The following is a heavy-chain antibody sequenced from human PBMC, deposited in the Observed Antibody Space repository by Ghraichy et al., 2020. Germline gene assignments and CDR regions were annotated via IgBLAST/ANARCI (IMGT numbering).Heavy chain of an antibody. Sequence: ASVKVSCKASGYTFSSYGISWVRQAPGQGLEWMGWISAHNTNVNYAQKLQGRVTLTTDTSSNTVYMELTSLRSDDTAVYYCARDWWATGDAFDIWGQGTLVTVSS. V-gene: IGHV1-18*01. J-gene: IGHJ3*02. CDR1: GYTFSSYG. D-gene: IGHD2-8*02. CDR2: ISAHNTNV. CDR3: ARDWWATGDAFDI.